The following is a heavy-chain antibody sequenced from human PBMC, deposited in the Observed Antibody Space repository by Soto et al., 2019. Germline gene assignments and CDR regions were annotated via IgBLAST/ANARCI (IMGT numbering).Heavy chain of an antibody. V-gene: IGHV4-4*02. CDR2: IDDSGST. CDR3: ASLPAASDFDS. CDR1: GGSISSSNW. Sequence: QVQLQESGPGLVKPSGTLSLTCAVSGGSISSSNWWSWVRQPPGKGLEWIGGIDDSGSTNYNPSLSSRATISVAKSKNQCSLKLSSVTAADTAVYYCASLPAASDFDSWGQGTLVTVSS. J-gene: IGHJ4*02. D-gene: IGHD2-2*01.